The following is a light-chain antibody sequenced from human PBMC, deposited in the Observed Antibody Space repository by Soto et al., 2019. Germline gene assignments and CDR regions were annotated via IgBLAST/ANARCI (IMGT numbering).Light chain of an antibody. J-gene: IGKJ1*01. Sequence: EIVMTQSPATLSVSPGERATLSCRASQSVSSNLAWYQQKPGQAPRLLIYGASTRARGIPDRFGGSGSGTDFTLTVSRLEPEDFAVYYCQQYGSAPWTFGQGTKV. CDR1: QSVSSN. V-gene: IGKV3-20*01. CDR3: QQYGSAPWT. CDR2: GAS.